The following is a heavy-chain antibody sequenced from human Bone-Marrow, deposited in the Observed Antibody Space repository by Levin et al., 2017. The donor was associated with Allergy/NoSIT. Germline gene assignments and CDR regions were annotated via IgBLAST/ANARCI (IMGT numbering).Heavy chain of an antibody. Sequence: EASVKVPCKASGYTFTSYAMNWVRQAPGQGLEWMGWINTNTGNPTYAQGFTGRFVFSLDTSVSTAYLQISSLKAEDTAVYYCARVLGGLDGYYYYYGMDVWGQGTTVTVSS. CDR1: GYTFTSYA. D-gene: IGHD3/OR15-3a*01. J-gene: IGHJ6*02. CDR3: ARVLGGLDGYYYYYGMDV. V-gene: IGHV7-4-1*02. CDR2: INTNTGNP.